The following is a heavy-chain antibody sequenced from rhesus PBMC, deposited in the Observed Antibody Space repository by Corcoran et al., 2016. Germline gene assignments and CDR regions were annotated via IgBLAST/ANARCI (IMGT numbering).Heavy chain of an antibody. V-gene: IGHV4S12*01. Sequence: QVQLQESGPAVVKPSETLSLTCAVSGGSISSSNWWSWIRQPPVKGLEWIGGNDSNRESTNYNPPFQSRVTISKDPSKNQFSRRLSSVTAADTAVYYCARHGGSGSWNYYFDYWGQGVLVTVSS. J-gene: IGHJ4*01. CDR2: NDSNREST. CDR3: ARHGGSGSWNYYFDY. D-gene: IGHD6-25*01. CDR1: GGSISSSNW.